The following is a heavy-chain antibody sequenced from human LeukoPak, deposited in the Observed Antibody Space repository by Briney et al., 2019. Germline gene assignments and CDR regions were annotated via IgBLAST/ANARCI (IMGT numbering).Heavy chain of an antibody. CDR2: ISAYNGDI. CDR1: GYTFTDFG. J-gene: IGHJ4*02. V-gene: IGHV1-18*01. D-gene: IGHD3-10*01. Sequence: ASVKVSCKASGYTFTDFGISWVRQAHGQGPEWMGWISAYNGDIIYGQKFQGRVTMTTDTSTSTAYMELRSLRSDDTAVYYCTRDLGTYKSYGSIFFDYWGQGALVTVSS. CDR3: TRDLGTYKSYGSIFFDY.